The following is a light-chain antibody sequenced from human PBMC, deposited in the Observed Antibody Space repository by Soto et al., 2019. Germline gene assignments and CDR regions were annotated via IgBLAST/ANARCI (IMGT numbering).Light chain of an antibody. CDR3: QQYNIWPQT. J-gene: IGKJ1*01. CDR1: QSLRSS. V-gene: IGKV3-15*01. Sequence: VMTQSPATLSVSPGERATLSCRASQSLRSSLAWYQQKPGQAPRLPIYGASTRATGIPARFSGSGSGTEFTLTISSLQSEDFAVYFCQQYNIWPQTFGQGTKVEIK. CDR2: GAS.